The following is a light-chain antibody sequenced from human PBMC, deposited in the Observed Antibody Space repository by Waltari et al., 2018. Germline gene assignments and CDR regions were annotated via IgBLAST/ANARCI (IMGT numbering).Light chain of an antibody. CDR1: QSVGSSS. CDR3: QQHGTLPAT. V-gene: IGKV3-20*01. CDR2: RAS. J-gene: IGKJ1*01. Sequence: DIVLTQSPGPASLSPGERVLLSCRASQSVGSSSLAWYQQKPGQAPRLVIYRASRRATGIPDRFSGSGSGTDFSLTISRLEPEDCAVYYCQQHGTLPATFGQGTKVEIK.